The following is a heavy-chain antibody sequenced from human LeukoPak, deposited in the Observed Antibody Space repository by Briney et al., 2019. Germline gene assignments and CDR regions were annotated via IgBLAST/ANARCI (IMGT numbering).Heavy chain of an antibody. V-gene: IGHV3-74*03. CDR1: GFTFSSYW. CDR2: INRDGSDT. D-gene: IGHD6-6*01. CDR3: ARGDSSSSLDY. Sequence: GGSLRLSCAASGFTFSSYWMPWVRQAPGKGLVWVSRINRDGSDTTCADSLKGRFTISRDNAKNTLYLQMNSLRAEDTAVYYCARGDSSSSLDYWGQGTLVTVFS. J-gene: IGHJ4*02.